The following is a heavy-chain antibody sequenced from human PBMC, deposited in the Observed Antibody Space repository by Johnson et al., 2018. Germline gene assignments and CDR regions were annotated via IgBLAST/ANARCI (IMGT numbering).Heavy chain of an antibody. J-gene: IGHJ3*02. CDR2: IYSGGST. V-gene: IGHV3-66*01. D-gene: IGHD5-18*01. CDR1: GFTVSSNY. Sequence: VQLVESGGGLVQPGGSLRLSCAASGFTVSSNYMSWVRQAPGKGLEWVSVIYSGGSTYYADYVKGRFTISRDNSKNTLSLQMNSLRAEDTAVYFCAKTTSMVRTDTFDIWGQGTMVPVSS. CDR3: AKTTSMVRTDTFDI.